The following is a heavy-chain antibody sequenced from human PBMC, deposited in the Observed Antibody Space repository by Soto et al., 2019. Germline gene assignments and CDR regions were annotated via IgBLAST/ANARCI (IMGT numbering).Heavy chain of an antibody. CDR3: WVVPAAHVDY. D-gene: IGHD2-2*01. CDR1: GYTFSSYG. CDR2: ISAYNGNT. Sequence: GASVNVSCKASGYTFSSYGISWVRQAPGQGLEWMGWISAYNGNTNYAQKLQGRVTMTTDTSTSTAYMELRSLRSDDTAVYYCWVVPAAHVDYWGQGTLVTVSP. J-gene: IGHJ4*02. V-gene: IGHV1-18*04.